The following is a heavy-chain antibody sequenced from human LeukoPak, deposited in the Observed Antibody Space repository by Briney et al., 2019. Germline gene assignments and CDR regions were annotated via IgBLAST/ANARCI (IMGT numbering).Heavy chain of an antibody. V-gene: IGHV4-34*01. Sequence: SETLSLTCAGYGGSFSGYYWSWIRQPPGKGLDWIGEINHSGSTNHNPSLTSRVTISVATSKNQFSLKLSSVTAADTAVYYCARGNTVLLWFGVLDYWGQGTLVTVSS. J-gene: IGHJ4*02. D-gene: IGHD3-10*01. CDR3: ARGNTVLLWFGVLDY. CDR2: INHSGST. CDR1: GGSFSGYY.